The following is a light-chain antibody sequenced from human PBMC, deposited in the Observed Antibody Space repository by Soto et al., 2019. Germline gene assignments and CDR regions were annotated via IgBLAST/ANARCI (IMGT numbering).Light chain of an antibody. Sequence: AIQMTQSPSSLSASVGHRLTITCRASQDIRNDLGWYQPKPGKAPKLLIYGASSLQSGVPSRFRSSGAGTVFTLTTSSLQPEDFATYDCLQDYSYLTWTFGQGTKVDIK. CDR1: QDIRND. J-gene: IGKJ1*01. CDR3: LQDYSYLTWT. V-gene: IGKV1-6*01. CDR2: GAS.